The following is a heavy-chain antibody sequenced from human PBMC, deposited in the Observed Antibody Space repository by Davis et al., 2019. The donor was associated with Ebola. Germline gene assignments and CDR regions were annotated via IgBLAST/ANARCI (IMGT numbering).Heavy chain of an antibody. CDR3: ARDNGGSSPHYYYYYYGMDV. CDR2: ISAYNGNT. D-gene: IGHD6-6*01. V-gene: IGHV1-18*01. CDR1: GYTFTSYA. J-gene: IGHJ6*02. Sequence: ASVKVSCKASGYTFTSYAMHWVRQAPGQRLEWMGWISAYNGNTNYAQKLQGRVTMTTDTSTSTAYMELRSLRSDDTAVYYCARDNGGSSPHYYYYYYGMDVWGQGTTVTVSS.